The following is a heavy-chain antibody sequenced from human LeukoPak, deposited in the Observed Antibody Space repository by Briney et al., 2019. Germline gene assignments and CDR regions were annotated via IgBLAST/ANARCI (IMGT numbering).Heavy chain of an antibody. V-gene: IGHV3-9*01. CDR1: GFTFDDYA. D-gene: IGHD2-2*01. CDR3: AKDRKGYCSSTSCYPFDH. CDR2: ISWNSGSI. Sequence: GGSLRLSCAASGFTFDDYAMHWVRQAPGKGLEWVSGISWNSGSIGYADSVKGRFTISRDNAKNSLYLQMNSLRAEDTALYYCAKDRKGYCSSTSCYPFDHWGQGTLVTVSS. J-gene: IGHJ4*02.